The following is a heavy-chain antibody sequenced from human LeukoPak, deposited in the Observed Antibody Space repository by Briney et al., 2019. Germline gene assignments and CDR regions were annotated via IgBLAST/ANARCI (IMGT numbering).Heavy chain of an antibody. V-gene: IGHV6-1*01. D-gene: IGHD6-6*01. Sequence: QTLSHTSAISRDSVSSNSAAWSWIRQSPSGGLGWLGRTYYRSKWYNDYAVSVKSRITINPDTSKNQFSLQLNSVTTEDTAVYYCARDLSLAMYDWGQGTLVTVSS. CDR3: ARDLSLAMYD. CDR1: RDSVSSNSAA. J-gene: IGHJ4*02. CDR2: TYYRSKWYN.